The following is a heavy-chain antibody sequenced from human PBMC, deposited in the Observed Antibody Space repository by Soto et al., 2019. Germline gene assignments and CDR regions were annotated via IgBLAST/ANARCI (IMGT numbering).Heavy chain of an antibody. J-gene: IGHJ4*02. CDR3: AKQQMGVIRALDY. D-gene: IGHD1-26*01. CDR2: IRETGNT. CDR1: GFTFSNYA. V-gene: IGHV3-23*01. Sequence: GGSLRLSCVASGFTFSNYAVSWIRQAPGKGLEWVSTIRETGNTYYADSVRGRFATSRDNSENTLYLQMSSLRAEDTAVYYCAKQQMGVIRALDYWGQGTLVTVSS.